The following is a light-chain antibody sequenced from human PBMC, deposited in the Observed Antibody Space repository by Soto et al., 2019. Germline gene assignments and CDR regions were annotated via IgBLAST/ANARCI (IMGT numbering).Light chain of an antibody. CDR3: QYYESSLSGYHWV. V-gene: IGLV1-40*01. J-gene: IGLJ3*02. Sequence: QSVLTQPPSVSGAPGQRVTISCTGSSSNIGAGYDVHWYQQLPGTAPKLLIYGNSNRPSGVPDRFSGSKSGTSASLAITGLQAEDEADDCCQYYESSLSGYHWVVGGGTKLTV. CDR2: GNS. CDR1: SSNIGAGYD.